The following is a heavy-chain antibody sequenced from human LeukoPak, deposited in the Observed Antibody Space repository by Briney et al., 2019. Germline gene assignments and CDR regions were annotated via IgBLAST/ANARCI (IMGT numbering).Heavy chain of an antibody. D-gene: IGHD1-14*01. CDR1: GFTFGNSW. CDR2: INADGSTA. Sequence: GGSLRLSCAASGFTFGNSWVHWVRQAPGKGLVWVSLINADGSTATYADSVKGRFTVSRDNARNTLSLQMNSLTIEDTAVYYCVVVVEPPDSDGFDVWGQGTMITVSS. V-gene: IGHV3-74*01. J-gene: IGHJ3*01. CDR3: VVVVEPPDSDGFDV.